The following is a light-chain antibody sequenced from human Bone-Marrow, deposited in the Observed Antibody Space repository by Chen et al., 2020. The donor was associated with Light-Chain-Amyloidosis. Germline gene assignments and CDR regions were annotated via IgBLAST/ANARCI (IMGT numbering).Light chain of an antibody. Sequence: QPALTQPASVSGSTGQAITISCTGTSRDVGSYNLVSWYQQHPGQAPKLMIYEVSKRPSGVSNRFAGAKSGNTASLTISGLQAEDEAEYCCCSYAGSNTPWVFGGGTKLTVL. J-gene: IGLJ3*02. CDR1: SRDVGSYNL. CDR2: EVS. CDR3: CSYAGSNTPWV. V-gene: IGLV2-23*02.